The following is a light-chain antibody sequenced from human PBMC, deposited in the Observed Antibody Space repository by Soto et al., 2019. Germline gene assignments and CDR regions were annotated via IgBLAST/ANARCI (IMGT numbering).Light chain of an antibody. J-gene: IGKJ1*01. V-gene: IGKV1-39*01. CDR3: QHYNSYSEA. CDR2: GAF. Sequence: DIQMTQSPSSLSASVGDRVTVTCRASQSISSSVNWYQKPGKAPKVLIYGAFTLPSGVPSRFSGSGSGTDFTLTISSLQPDDFATYYCQHYNSYSEAFGQGTKVDIK. CDR1: QSISSS.